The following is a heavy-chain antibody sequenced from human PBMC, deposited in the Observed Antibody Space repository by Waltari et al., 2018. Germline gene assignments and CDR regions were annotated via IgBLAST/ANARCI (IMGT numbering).Heavy chain of an antibody. J-gene: IGHJ4*02. CDR3: AREGVERGGRELGY. CDR2: IIPSVGTA. D-gene: IGHD1-1*01. CDR1: GGTFSSYA. Sequence: QVQLVQSGAEVKKPGSSVKVSCKASGGTFSSYAISWVRQAPGQGLEWMGGIIPSVGTANYAQQCQGRVTITADESTSTAYMELSSLRSEDTAVYYCAREGVERGGRELGYWGQGTLVTVSS. V-gene: IGHV1-69*01.